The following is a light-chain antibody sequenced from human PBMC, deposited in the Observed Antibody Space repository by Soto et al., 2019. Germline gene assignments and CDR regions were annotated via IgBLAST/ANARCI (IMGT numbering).Light chain of an antibody. J-gene: IGLJ3*02. CDR2: DDS. V-gene: IGLV3-21*02. Sequence: SSELTQPPSVSVAPGQTASISCVGDDIGSKSVQWYQQRPGQAPVLIVYDDSEPPSGIPERFSGSNSGDTTTLIITRAEAGDEADYYCHVFDRSSDHPFGGGTKVTVL. CDR1: DIGSKS. CDR3: HVFDRSSDHP.